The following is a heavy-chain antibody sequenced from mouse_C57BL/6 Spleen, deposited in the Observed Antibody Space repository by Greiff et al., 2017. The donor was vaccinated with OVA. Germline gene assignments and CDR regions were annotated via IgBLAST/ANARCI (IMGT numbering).Heavy chain of an antibody. V-gene: IGHV3-6*01. J-gene: IGHJ2*01. D-gene: IGHD2-12*01. CDR1: GYSITSGYY. Sequence: EVQLQESGPGLVKPSQSLSLTCSVTGYSITSGYYWNWIRQFPGNKLAWMGYISYDGSNNYNPSLKNRISITRDTSKNQFFLKLNSVTTEDTATYYCARDRYTYFDYWGQGTTLTVSS. CDR3: ARDRYTYFDY. CDR2: ISYDGSN.